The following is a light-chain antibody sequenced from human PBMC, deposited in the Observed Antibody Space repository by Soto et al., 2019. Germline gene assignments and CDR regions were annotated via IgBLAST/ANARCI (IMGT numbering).Light chain of an antibody. J-gene: IGKJ1*01. V-gene: IGKV3-15*01. Sequence: EIVMTQSQATLSVSPGERATLSCRASQSVTSNLAWYQQKPGQAPRLLIYGATTMSNGIPARFSGSGSGTVFNLTISSLQYEDFVVYYCQQYNNLWTFGQGTEVEIK. CDR2: GAT. CDR3: QQYNNLWT. CDR1: QSVTSN.